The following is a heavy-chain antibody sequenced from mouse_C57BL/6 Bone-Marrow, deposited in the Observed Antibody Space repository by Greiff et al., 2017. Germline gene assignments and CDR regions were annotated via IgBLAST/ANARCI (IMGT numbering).Heavy chain of an antibody. J-gene: IGHJ1*03. CDR3: ALTTVVATKYFDV. D-gene: IGHD1-1*01. Sequence: EVQVVESGAELVKPGASVKLSCTASGFNIKDYYMHWVKQRTEQGLEWIGRIDPEDGETKYAPKFQGKATITADTSSNTAYLQLSSLTSEDTAVYYCALTTVVATKYFDVWGTGTTVTVSS. CDR2: IDPEDGET. V-gene: IGHV14-2*01. CDR1: GFNIKDYY.